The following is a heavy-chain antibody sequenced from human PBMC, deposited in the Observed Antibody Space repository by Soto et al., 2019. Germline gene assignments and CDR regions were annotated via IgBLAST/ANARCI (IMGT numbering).Heavy chain of an antibody. J-gene: IGHJ5*01. CDR2: IYYSGNT. CDR1: GGSTRPGGYF. V-gene: IGHV4-31*02. CDR3: ARFVIAVGKGRGWFYP. D-gene: IGHD6-19*01. Sequence: SEDLSLTKTVSGGSTRPGGYFGCWIRQQPGKGLEWVGYIYYSGNTYNNPSLRSRVTISVDTSKNQFSLKLSSVTAADTAVYYCARFVIAVGKGRGWFYPCGQGSL.